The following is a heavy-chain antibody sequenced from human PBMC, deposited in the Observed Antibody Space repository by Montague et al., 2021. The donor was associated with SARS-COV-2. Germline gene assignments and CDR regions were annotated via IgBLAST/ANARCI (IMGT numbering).Heavy chain of an antibody. J-gene: IGHJ6*02. CDR2: IHTSGST. Sequence: SETLSLTCTVSGGSISSYYWSWIRQSAGKGLEWIGRIHTSGSTXXXPSXXXRVTMSVDTSKNQFSLKLSSVTAADTAVYYCASGKYYDSWSGYYSHDYVSGMDVWGQGTTVTVSS. CDR3: ASGKYYDSWSGYYSHDYVSGMDV. CDR1: GGSISSYY. D-gene: IGHD3-3*01. V-gene: IGHV4-4*07.